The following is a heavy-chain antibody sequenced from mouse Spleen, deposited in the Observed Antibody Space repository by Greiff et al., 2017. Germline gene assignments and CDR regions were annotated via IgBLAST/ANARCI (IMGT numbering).Heavy chain of an antibody. CDR2: IDPSNSYT. V-gene: IGHV1-50*01. J-gene: IGHJ4*01. CDR1: GYTFTNYW. CDR3: TREYGGY. D-gene: IGHD1-1*02. Sequence: QVQLQQPGADLVKPGTSVKLSCKASGYTFTNYWMQWIKQRPGQGLEWIGEIDPSNSYTNYNQKFKDKATLTVDTSSSTAYMQLSSLTSEDSAVYYCTREYGGYWGQGTSVTVSS.